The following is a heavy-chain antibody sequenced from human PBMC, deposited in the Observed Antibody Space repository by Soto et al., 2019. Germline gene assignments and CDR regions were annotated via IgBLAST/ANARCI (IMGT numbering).Heavy chain of an antibody. V-gene: IGHV1-69*06. CDR1: GGTFTTND. D-gene: IGHD6-19*01. CDR3: ARDRSSSWYNGTFYFDS. J-gene: IGHJ4*02. Sequence: QVQLVQSGAEVRKPGSSVKVSCKASGGTFTTNDISWVRQAPGQGLEWMGGIIPLFDATKYAQKFQGRVTITADKSTGTAYMELSSLRSEDTAMYYCARDRSSSWYNGTFYFDSWGQGTLVTVSS. CDR2: IIPLFDAT.